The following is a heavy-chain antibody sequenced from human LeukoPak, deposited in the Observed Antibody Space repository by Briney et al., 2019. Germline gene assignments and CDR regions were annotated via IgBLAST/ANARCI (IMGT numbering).Heavy chain of an antibody. CDR2: IKQDGSEK. V-gene: IGHV3-7*01. Sequence: GGSLRLSCAASGFTFNNYAMNWVRQAPGEGLEWVANIKQDGSEKYYVDSVKGRFTISRDNAKNSLYLQMNSLRAEDTAVYYCAREGPSVTPYYWGQGTLVTVSS. D-gene: IGHD4-17*01. CDR3: AREGPSVTPYY. CDR1: GFTFNNYA. J-gene: IGHJ4*02.